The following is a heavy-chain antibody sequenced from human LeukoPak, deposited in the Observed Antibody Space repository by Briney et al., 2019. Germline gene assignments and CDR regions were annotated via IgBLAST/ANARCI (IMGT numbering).Heavy chain of an antibody. CDR3: ARDSLNDSSGYYYGFDY. CDR1: GGTFSSYA. CDR2: IIPIFGTA. Sequence: WASLKVSCKASGGTFSSYAISWVRQAPGQGLEWMGGIIPIFGTANYAQRFQGRVTITADESTSTAYMELSSLRSEDTAVYYCARDSLNDSSGYYYGFDYWGQGTLVTVSS. V-gene: IGHV1-69*01. D-gene: IGHD3-22*01. J-gene: IGHJ4*02.